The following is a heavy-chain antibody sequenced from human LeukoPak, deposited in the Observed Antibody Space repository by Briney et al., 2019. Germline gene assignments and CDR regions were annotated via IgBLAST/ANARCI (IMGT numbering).Heavy chain of an antibody. V-gene: IGHV3-30-3*01. CDR1: GFTFSSYA. D-gene: IGHD1-26*01. J-gene: IGHJ4*02. Sequence: GGSLRLSCAASGFTFSSYAMHWVRQAPGKGLEWVAVISYDGSNKYYADSVKGRFTISRDNAKNSLYLQMNSLRVEDTAVYYCARDRDSGTYRGAFDYWGQGILVTVSS. CDR3: ARDRDSGTYRGAFDY. CDR2: ISYDGSNK.